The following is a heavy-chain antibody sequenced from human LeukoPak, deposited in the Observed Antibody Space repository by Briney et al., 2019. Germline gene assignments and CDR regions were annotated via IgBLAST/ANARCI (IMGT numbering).Heavy chain of an antibody. J-gene: IGHJ6*02. V-gene: IGHV1-2*02. D-gene: IGHD2-2*02. CDR2: INPNSGGT. CDR3: AREDIVVVPAAIRGSGTTSNYYYGMDV. Sequence: ASVKVSCKASGYTFIGYYMHWVRQAPGQGLEWMGWINPNSGGTNYAQKFQGRVTMTRDTSISTAYMELSRLRSDDTAVYYCAREDIVVVPAAIRGSGTTSNYYYGMDVWGQGTTVTVSS. CDR1: GYTFIGYY.